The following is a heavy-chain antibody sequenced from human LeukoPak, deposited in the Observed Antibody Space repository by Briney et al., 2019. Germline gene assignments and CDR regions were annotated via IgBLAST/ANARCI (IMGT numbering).Heavy chain of an antibody. CDR3: ARDRIAVAGPYYYYYGMDV. J-gene: IGHJ6*02. Sequence: GGSLRLSCAASGFTFSSYSMNWVRQAPGKGPEWVSYISSSSSTIYYADSVKGRFTISRDNAKNSLYLQMNSLRDEDTAVYYCARDRIAVAGPYYYYYGMDVWGQGTTVTVSS. CDR1: GFTFSSYS. V-gene: IGHV3-48*02. D-gene: IGHD6-19*01. CDR2: ISSSSSTI.